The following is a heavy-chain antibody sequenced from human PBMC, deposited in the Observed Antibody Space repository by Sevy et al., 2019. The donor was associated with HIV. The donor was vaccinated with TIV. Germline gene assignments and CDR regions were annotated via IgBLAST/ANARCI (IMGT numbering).Heavy chain of an antibody. V-gene: IGHV3-30*03. CDR2: ISFDGSDK. Sequence: GGSLRLSCAASGFSFSTHAMHWVRQAPGKGLEWVAVISFDGSDKYYSHSVKGRFTISRDDSKNTLLLQMSSLGAEATAVYYCARDAGYSTGWYPDYWGQGTLVTVSS. CDR1: GFSFSTHA. J-gene: IGHJ4*02. D-gene: IGHD6-19*01. CDR3: ARDAGYSTGWYPDY.